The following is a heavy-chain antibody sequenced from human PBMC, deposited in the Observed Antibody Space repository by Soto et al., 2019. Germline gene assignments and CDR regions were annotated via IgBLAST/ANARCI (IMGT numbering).Heavy chain of an antibody. Sequence: SETLSLTCTVSGGSISSGGYYWSWIRQHPGKGLEWIGYIYYSGSTYYNPSLKSRVTISVDTSKNQFSLKLSSVTAADTAVYYCARDSVHNYGGHGRFDYWGQGTLVTVSS. V-gene: IGHV4-31*03. D-gene: IGHD4-17*01. J-gene: IGHJ4*02. CDR1: GGSISSGGYY. CDR2: IYYSGST. CDR3: ARDSVHNYGGHGRFDY.